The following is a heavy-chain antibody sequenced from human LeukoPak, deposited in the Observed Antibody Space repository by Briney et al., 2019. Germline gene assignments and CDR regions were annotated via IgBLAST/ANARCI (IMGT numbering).Heavy chain of an antibody. Sequence: PGGSLRLSCAASGFTFSSYWMSWVRQAPGKGLEWVANIKQDGSEKYYVDSVEGRFTISRDNAKNSLYLQMNSLRAEDTAVYYCARADYDSSGYLSFFDYWGQGTLVTVSS. CDR2: IKQDGSEK. CDR1: GFTFSSYW. V-gene: IGHV3-7*01. CDR3: ARADYDSSGYLSFFDY. J-gene: IGHJ4*02. D-gene: IGHD3-22*01.